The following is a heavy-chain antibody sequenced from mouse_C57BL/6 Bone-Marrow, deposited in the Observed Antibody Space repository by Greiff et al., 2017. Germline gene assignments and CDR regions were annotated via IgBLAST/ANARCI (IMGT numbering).Heavy chain of an antibody. CDR3: ARPDYYGSSDGFAY. CDR2: ISSGSSTI. D-gene: IGHD1-1*01. Sequence: EVQLVESGGGLVKPGGSLKLSCAASGFTFSDYGMHWVRQAPEKGLEWVAYISSGSSTIYYADTVKGRFTISRDNAKNTLFLQMTSLRSEDTAMYYCARPDYYGSSDGFAYWGQGTLVTVSA. CDR1: GFTFSDYG. J-gene: IGHJ3*01. V-gene: IGHV5-17*01.